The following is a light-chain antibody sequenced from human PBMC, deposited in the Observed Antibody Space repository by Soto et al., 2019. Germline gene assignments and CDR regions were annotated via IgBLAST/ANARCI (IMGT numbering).Light chain of an antibody. CDR3: QQYGYLVT. CDR2: GAS. Sequence: VLTQSPDTLSLPPGERATLSCRAGQSISGTFLNWYQQKPGQAPRLLIYGASNRATGTPDRFSGSGSGTDFTLTISRLEPEDFAVYYCQQYGYLVTFGGGTKVDIK. CDR1: QSISGTF. J-gene: IGKJ4*01. V-gene: IGKV3-20*01.